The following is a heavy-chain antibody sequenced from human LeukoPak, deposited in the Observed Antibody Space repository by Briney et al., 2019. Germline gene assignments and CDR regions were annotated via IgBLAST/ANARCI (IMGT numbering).Heavy chain of an antibody. CDR3: ARLGGWFGELLLSY. V-gene: IGHV4-39*01. J-gene: IGHJ4*02. Sequence: GSLRLSCAVSGFTFSDYYMSWIRQPPGKGLEWIGSIYYSGSTYYNPSLKSRVTISVDTSKNQFSLKLSSVTAADTAVYYCARLGGWFGELLLSYWGQGTLVTVSS. CDR2: IYYSGST. CDR1: GFTFSDYY. D-gene: IGHD3-10*01.